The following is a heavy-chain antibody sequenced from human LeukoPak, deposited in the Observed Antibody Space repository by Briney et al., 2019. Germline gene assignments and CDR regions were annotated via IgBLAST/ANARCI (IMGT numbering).Heavy chain of an antibody. D-gene: IGHD2/OR15-2a*01. CDR1: GFTFSDYA. Sequence: GGSLRLSCAASGFTFSDYAMSWVRQAAGKGLEWVSGISDTGRRTYYADSVKGRFTISRDDSKKTVYLQMNTLRAEDTAIYFCARHDTFIPYWGQGTLVTVSS. CDR3: ARHDTFIPY. J-gene: IGHJ4*02. CDR2: ISDTGRRT. V-gene: IGHV3-23*01.